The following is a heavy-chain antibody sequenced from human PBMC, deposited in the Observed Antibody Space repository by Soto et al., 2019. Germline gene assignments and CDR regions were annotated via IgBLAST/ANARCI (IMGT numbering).Heavy chain of an antibody. D-gene: IGHD3-9*01. Sequence: ASVKVSCKASGYTFTSYGISWVRQAPGQGLEWMGWISAYNGNTNYAQKLQGRVTMTTDTSTSTAYMELRSLRSDDTAVHYCARDDDILTGYQFDYWGQGTLVTVSS. V-gene: IGHV1-18*01. CDR3: ARDDDILTGYQFDY. CDR2: ISAYNGNT. J-gene: IGHJ4*02. CDR1: GYTFTSYG.